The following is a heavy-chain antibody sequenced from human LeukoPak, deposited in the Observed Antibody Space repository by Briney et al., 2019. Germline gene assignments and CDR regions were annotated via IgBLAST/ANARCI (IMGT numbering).Heavy chain of an antibody. CDR1: GFTFSSYW. CDR3: ARDSPRYCSGGNCYPSY. D-gene: IGHD2-15*01. V-gene: IGHV3-7*01. J-gene: IGHJ4*02. CDR2: IKQDGSEK. Sequence: PGGSLRLSCAASGFTFSSYWMRWVRQTPGKGLEWVANIKQDGSEKYYVDSVKGRFTISRDTAKNSLYLQMNSLRAEDTAVYYCARDSPRYCSGGNCYPSYWGQGTLVTVSS.